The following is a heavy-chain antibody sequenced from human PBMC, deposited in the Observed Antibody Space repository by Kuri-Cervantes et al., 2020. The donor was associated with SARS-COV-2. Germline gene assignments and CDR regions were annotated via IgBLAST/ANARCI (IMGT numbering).Heavy chain of an antibody. V-gene: IGHV4-39*01. CDR1: GGSISSRSYY. CDR2: IYYSGST. D-gene: IGHD3-22*01. Sequence: SETLSLTCSVSGGSISSRSYYWGWIRQPPGKGLEWIGSIYYSGSTNYSPTLKSRVTISVDTSTNQFFLNLTSVTAADTAVYYCARQGGYYGMDVWGQGTTVTVSS. J-gene: IGHJ6*02. CDR3: ARQGGYYGMDV.